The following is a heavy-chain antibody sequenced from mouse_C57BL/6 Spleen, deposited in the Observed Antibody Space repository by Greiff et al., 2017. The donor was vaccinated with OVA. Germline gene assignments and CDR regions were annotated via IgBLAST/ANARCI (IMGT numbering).Heavy chain of an antibody. D-gene: IGHD1-1*01. CDR3: ASYGYYGSSYYWYFDV. V-gene: IGHV1-64*01. CDR2: IHPNSGST. J-gene: IGHJ1*03. CDR1: GYTFTSYW. Sequence: QVQLQQPGAELVKPGASVKLSCKASGYTFTSYWMHWVKQRPGQGLEWIGMIHPNSGSTNYNEKFKSKATLTVDKSSSTAYMQLSSLTSEDSAVYYCASYGYYGSSYYWYFDVWGTGTTVTVSS.